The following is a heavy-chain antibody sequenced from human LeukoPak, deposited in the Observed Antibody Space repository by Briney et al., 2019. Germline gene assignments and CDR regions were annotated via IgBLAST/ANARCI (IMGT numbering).Heavy chain of an antibody. V-gene: IGHV4-59*01. CDR2: IYYSGST. CDR3: ARGPLGFGAFPFDY. Sequence: PSETLSLTCTVSGGSISSYYWSWIRQPPGKGLEWIGYIYYSGSTNYNPSLKSRVTISVDTSKNQFSLKLSSVTAADTAVYYCARGPLGFGAFPFDYWDQGTLVTVSS. D-gene: IGHD3-10*01. J-gene: IGHJ4*02. CDR1: GGSISSYY.